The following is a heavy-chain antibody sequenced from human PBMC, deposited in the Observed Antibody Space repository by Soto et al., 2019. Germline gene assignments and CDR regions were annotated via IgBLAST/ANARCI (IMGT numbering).Heavy chain of an antibody. CDR2: IYPGDSDT. V-gene: IGHV5-51*01. Sequence: PGESLKISCKGSGYSFTSYWIGWVRQMPGKGLEWIGIIYPGDSDTRYSPSFQGQVTISADKSISTAYLQWSSLKASDTAMYYCARRGGGGTNSRGYYDFWSGYYQGAGMDVWGQGTTVTVSS. D-gene: IGHD3-3*01. CDR3: ARRGGGGTNSRGYYDFWSGYYQGAGMDV. CDR1: GYSFTSYW. J-gene: IGHJ6*02.